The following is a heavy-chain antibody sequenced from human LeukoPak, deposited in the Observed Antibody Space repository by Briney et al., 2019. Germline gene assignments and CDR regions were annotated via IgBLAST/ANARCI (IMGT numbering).Heavy chain of an antibody. CDR2: INSDGSST. J-gene: IGHJ4*02. CDR3: ARSGGSGWYGDFDY. Sequence: PGGSLRLSCAASGFTFSSYWIHWVRQAPGKGLVWVSRINSDGSSTSYADSVKGRFTISRDNAKNTLYLQMNSLRAEDTAVYYCARSGGSGWYGDFDYWGQGTLVTVSS. CDR1: GFTFSSYW. D-gene: IGHD6-19*01. V-gene: IGHV3-74*01.